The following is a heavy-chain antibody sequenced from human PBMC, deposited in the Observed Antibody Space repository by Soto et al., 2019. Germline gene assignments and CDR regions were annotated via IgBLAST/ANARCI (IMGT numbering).Heavy chain of an antibody. CDR2: IIPIFGTA. V-gene: IGHV1-69*12. CDR1: GGTFSSYA. D-gene: IGHD5-12*01. CDR3: ARDVMMATTRGWFDP. Sequence: QVQLVQSGAEVKKPGSSVKVSCKASGGTFSSYAISWVRQAPGQGLEWMGGIIPIFGTANYAQKFQGRVTITEAESTSTAYMELSSLRSDDTAVYYCARDVMMATTRGWFDPWGQGTLVTVSS. J-gene: IGHJ5*02.